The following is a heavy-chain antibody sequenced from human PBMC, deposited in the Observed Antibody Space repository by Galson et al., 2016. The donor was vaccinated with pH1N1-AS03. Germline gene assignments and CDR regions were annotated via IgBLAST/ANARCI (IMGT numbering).Heavy chain of an antibody. J-gene: IGHJ3*02. CDR1: GGTFNAYA. CDR2: IIPMLNIP. V-gene: IGHV1-69*04. CDR3: AKGYSATPSGTFDI. Sequence: SVKVSCKASGGTFNAYAISWVRQAPGQGLEWMGRIIPMLNIPDYAQKFQVRVTITADKSTNTAYMELTNLRSDDTALYSCAKGYSATPSGTFDIWGQGTMVTVSS. D-gene: IGHD2-15*01.